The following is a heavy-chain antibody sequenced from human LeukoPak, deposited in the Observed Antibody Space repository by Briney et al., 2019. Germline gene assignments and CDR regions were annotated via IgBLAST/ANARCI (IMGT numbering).Heavy chain of an antibody. V-gene: IGHV4-39*07. CDR2: IYYSGST. J-gene: IGHJ6*03. CDR1: GGSISSSSYY. CDR3: ARDRRQLWSQHYYYYMDV. D-gene: IGHD5-18*01. Sequence: PSETLSLTCTVSGGSISSSSYYWGWIRQPPGKGLEWIGSIYYSGSTYYNPSLKSRVTISVDTSKNQFSLKLSSVTAADTAVYYCARDRRQLWSQHYYYYMDVWGKGTTVTVSS.